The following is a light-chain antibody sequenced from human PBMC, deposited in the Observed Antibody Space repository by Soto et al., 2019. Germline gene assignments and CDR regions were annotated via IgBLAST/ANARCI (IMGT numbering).Light chain of an antibody. CDR2: GAS. V-gene: IGKV3-15*01. J-gene: IGKJ1*01. CDR3: QQYNKWPWT. Sequence: EIVLTQSPGTMSLSPGERGTLSCRTSQSVSSNLAWYPQKPGQDPRLLIYGASARATGIPARFSGSGSGTEFNLTISRLQSEDFAVYYCQQYNKWPWTFGQGTKVDIK. CDR1: QSVSSN.